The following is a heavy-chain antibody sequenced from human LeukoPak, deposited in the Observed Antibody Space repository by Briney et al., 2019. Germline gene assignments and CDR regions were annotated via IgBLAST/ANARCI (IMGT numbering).Heavy chain of an antibody. CDR2: ISYDGSNK. Sequence: GGSLRLSCAASGFTFSSYGMHWVRQAPGKGLEWVAVISYDGSNKYYADSVKGRFTISRDNSKNTLYLQMNSLRAEDTAVYYCAKDPYVVVTAMEFDYWGQGTLVTVSS. CDR3: AKDPYVVVTAMEFDY. V-gene: IGHV3-30*18. J-gene: IGHJ4*02. CDR1: GFTFSSYG. D-gene: IGHD2-21*02.